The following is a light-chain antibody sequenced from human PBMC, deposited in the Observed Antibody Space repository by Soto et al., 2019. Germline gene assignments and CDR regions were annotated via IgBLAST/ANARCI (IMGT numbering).Light chain of an antibody. V-gene: IGLV2-8*01. J-gene: IGLJ1*01. CDR2: EVS. Sequence: QSALTQPPSASGSPGQSVTISCTGSSSDVGGYNFVSWFQQHPGKAPKLIIYEVSKRPSGVPDRFSGSKSGNTASLTVSGLQAEDEAAYHSSSYAGSVKFLFGGGTKLTVL. CDR3: SSYAGSVKFL. CDR1: SSDVGGYNF.